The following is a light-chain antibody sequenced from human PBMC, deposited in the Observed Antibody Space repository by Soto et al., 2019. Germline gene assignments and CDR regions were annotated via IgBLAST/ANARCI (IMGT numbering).Light chain of an antibody. CDR2: DAS. V-gene: IGKV3-15*01. CDR1: QSVGSN. CDR3: QHYNMWPHMLS. J-gene: IGKJ4*01. Sequence: DIVLTQSPGTLSLSPGERGTLSCRASQSVGSNLAWYQHKPGQAPRLLIYDASTRATGVPATFSGSGSGTEFTLTISSLQSDDFAIYYCQHYNMWPHMLSFGGGPKVDIK.